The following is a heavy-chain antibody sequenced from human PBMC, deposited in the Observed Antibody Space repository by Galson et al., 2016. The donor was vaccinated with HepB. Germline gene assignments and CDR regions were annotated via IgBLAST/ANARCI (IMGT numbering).Heavy chain of an antibody. J-gene: IGHJ4*02. Sequence: SLRLSCATSGFSFGDYAMRWVRQAPGKGLEWLGFIRCNAYGATTKYAASVKGRFTISRDDSKSIAYLQMDSLKTEDTAVYYCTIKHLLSLVSFFDYWAREPWSPPPQ. D-gene: IGHD3-9*01. CDR2: IRCNAYGATT. CDR3: TIKHLLSLVSFFDY. V-gene: IGHV3-49*04. CDR1: GFSFGDYA.